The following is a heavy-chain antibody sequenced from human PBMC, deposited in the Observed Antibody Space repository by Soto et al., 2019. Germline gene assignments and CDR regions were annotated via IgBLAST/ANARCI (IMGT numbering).Heavy chain of an antibody. V-gene: IGHV4-30-2*01. J-gene: IGHJ4*02. Sequence: SETLSLTCAVSGGSISSGGYSWSWIRQPPGKGLEWIGYIYHSGSTYYNPSLKSRVTISVDRSKNQFSLNLRSMSPADTAVYYCARVGGLAARTFDYWGPGTLVTVSS. CDR1: GGSISSGGYS. CDR3: ARVGGLAARTFDY. D-gene: IGHD6-6*01. CDR2: IYHSGST.